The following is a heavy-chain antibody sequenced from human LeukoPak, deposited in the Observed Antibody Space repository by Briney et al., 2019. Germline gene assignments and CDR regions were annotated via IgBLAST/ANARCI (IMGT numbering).Heavy chain of an antibody. Sequence: PGGSLRLSCAASGFTVSSNYISWVRQAPGKGLEWVSVIYSGGSTYSADSVKGRFTISRDNSKNTLYLQMNSLRAEDTAVYYCARDSNYDTSGHYYWGQGTLVTVSS. CDR2: IYSGGST. D-gene: IGHD3-22*01. V-gene: IGHV3-53*01. CDR3: ARDSNYDTSGHYY. J-gene: IGHJ4*02. CDR1: GFTVSSNY.